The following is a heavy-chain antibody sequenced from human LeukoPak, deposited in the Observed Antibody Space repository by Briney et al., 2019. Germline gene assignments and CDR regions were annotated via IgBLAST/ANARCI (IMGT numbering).Heavy chain of an antibody. CDR1: GYSISSGYY. D-gene: IGHD2-2*02. J-gene: IGHJ4*02. CDR3: ARDGPDIVVVPAAILPLDY. Sequence: PSETLSLTCTVSGYSISSGYYWGWIRQPPGKGLEWIGSIYHSGSTYYNPSLKSRVTISVDTSKNQFSLKLSSVTAADTAVYYCARDGPDIVVVPAAILPLDYWGQGTLVTASS. V-gene: IGHV4-38-2*02. CDR2: IYHSGST.